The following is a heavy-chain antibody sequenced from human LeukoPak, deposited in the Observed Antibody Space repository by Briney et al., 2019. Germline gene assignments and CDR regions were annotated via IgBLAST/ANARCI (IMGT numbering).Heavy chain of an antibody. J-gene: IGHJ4*02. D-gene: IGHD2-15*01. CDR2: IYSGGST. CDR3: ARDRPLGYCSGGSCYPTFDY. Sequence: GGSLRLSCAASGFTVSSNYMSWVRQAPGKGLEWVSVIYSGGSTSYADSVKGRFTISRDNSKNTLYLLMNSLRAEDTAVYYCARDRPLGYCSGGSCYPTFDYWGQGTLVTVSS. V-gene: IGHV3-53*01. CDR1: GFTVSSNY.